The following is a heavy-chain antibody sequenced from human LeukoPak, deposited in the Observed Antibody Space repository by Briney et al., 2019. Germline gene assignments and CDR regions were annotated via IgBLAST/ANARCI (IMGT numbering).Heavy chain of an antibody. CDR3: ARSYGTYYYGMDV. CDR2: NYSGGTT. J-gene: IGHJ6*02. Sequence: GGSLRLSCAASGFTVSSNYMTWVRQAPGRGLEWVSVNYSGGTTYYADSVKGRFIISRDNSKNTLYLQISSLRAEDTAVYYCARSYGTYYYGMDVWGQGTTVTVSS. V-gene: IGHV3-53*01. CDR1: GFTVSSNY. D-gene: IGHD1-26*01.